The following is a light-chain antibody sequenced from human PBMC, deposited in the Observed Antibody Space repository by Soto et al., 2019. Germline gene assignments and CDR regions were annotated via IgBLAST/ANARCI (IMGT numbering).Light chain of an antibody. Sequence: EIVLTQSPATLSLSPGERATLSCRASQSVSSYLAWYQQKPGQAPRLLIYDASSRATGIPARFSGSGSGTDFTLTISSLEPEDFAVYYCQQRSNFGGGTNVEIK. V-gene: IGKV3-11*01. CDR1: QSVSSY. CDR3: QQRSN. J-gene: IGKJ4*01. CDR2: DAS.